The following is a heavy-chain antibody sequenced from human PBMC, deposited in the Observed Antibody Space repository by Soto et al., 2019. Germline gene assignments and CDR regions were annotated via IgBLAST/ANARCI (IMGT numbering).Heavy chain of an antibody. CDR1: GGSISSRGYY. J-gene: IGHJ5*02. V-gene: IGHV4-39*01. CDR3: ATSNWFDP. Sequence: QLQLQESGPGLVKPSETLSLTCTVSGGSISSRGYYWGWIRQPPGKGLEWIGTIYYSGSTYYNPSLKSRVTISVDTSKNQFSLKLSSVTAADTAVYYCATSNWFDPWGKGTLVTVSS. CDR2: IYYSGST.